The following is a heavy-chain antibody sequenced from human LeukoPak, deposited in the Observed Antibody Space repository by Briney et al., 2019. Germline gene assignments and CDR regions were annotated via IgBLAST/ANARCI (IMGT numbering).Heavy chain of an antibody. CDR2: ISSSGSTI. CDR1: GFTFSSYA. D-gene: IGHD6-13*01. J-gene: IGHJ4*02. CDR3: AREEAAAGRIIDY. V-gene: IGHV3-48*03. Sequence: PGGSLRLSCAASGFTFSSYAMSWVRQAPGKGLEWVSYISSSGSTIYYADSVKGRFTISRDNAKNSLYLQMNSLRAEDTAVYYCAREEAAAGRIIDYWGQGTLVTVSS.